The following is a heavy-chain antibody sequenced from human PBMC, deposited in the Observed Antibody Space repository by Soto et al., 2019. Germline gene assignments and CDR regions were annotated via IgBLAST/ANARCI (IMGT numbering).Heavy chain of an antibody. J-gene: IGHJ3*02. Sequence: SETLSLTCTVSGGSISSYYWSWLRQPPGKGLEWITYIYYSGSTNYNPSLKSRVTISVDTSKNQFSLKLSSVTAADTAVYYCAKRYSGYDDAFDIWGQGTTVTVSS. CDR1: GGSISSYY. CDR3: AKRYSGYDDAFDI. CDR2: IYYSGST. V-gene: IGHV4-59*08. D-gene: IGHD5-12*01.